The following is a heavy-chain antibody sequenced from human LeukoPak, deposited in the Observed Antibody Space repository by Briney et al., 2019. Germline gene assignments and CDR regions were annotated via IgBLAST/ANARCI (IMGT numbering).Heavy chain of an antibody. CDR3: ARSPYCYDRRYFDY. J-gene: IGHJ4*02. D-gene: IGHD3-22*01. Sequence: GGSLRLSCVASGFTFSRYPMHWVRQAQGKGLKYVSGIRSNGGGTYYANSVRGRFTISRDNSKNTLYLQMDSLRADDMAVYYCARSPYCYDRRYFDYWGQGTLVTVSS. CDR2: IRSNGGGT. CDR1: GFTFSRYP. V-gene: IGHV3-64*01.